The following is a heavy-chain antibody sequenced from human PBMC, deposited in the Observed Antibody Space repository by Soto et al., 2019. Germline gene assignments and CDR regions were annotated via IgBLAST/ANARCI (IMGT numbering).Heavy chain of an antibody. CDR2: ISHSGSA. CDR3: QLTRGGLFIMDV. CDR1: GGSISQTTC. V-gene: IGHV4-4*02. J-gene: IGHJ6*02. D-gene: IGHD6-25*01. Sequence: SETLSLPRTGSGGSISQTTCGRWVRQPPGKGLEWIGDISHSGSANYNPSLKSRVTMTVDRSKNQISLILTSVTAADTAVYYCQLTRGGLFIMDVWGQGTTVTVSS.